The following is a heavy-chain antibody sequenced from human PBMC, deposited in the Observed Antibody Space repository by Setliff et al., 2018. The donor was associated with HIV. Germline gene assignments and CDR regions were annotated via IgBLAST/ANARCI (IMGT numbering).Heavy chain of an antibody. CDR1: GYTFTSYA. J-gene: IGHJ6*02. CDR2: ISAYNGNT. D-gene: IGHD5-12*01. CDR3: ARDRRDGLYYHGMDV. V-gene: IGHV1-18*01. Sequence: AASVKVSCKASGYTFTSYAVHWVRQAPGQRLEWMGWISAYNGNTNYAQKLQGRVTMTTDTSTNTAYMELSSLRSEDTAVYYCARDRRDGLYYHGMDVWGQGTTVTVSS.